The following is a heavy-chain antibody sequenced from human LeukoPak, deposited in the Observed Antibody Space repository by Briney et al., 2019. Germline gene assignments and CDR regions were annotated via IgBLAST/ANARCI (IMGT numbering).Heavy chain of an antibody. Sequence: GGSLRLSCAASGFTFSSYSMNWVRQAPGKGLEWVSSISSSSSYIYYADSVKGRFTISRDNAKNSLYLQMNSLRAEDTAVYYCARGSYDGKYNWLDPWGQGTLVTVSS. D-gene: IGHD2-21*01. CDR1: GFTFSSYS. J-gene: IGHJ5*02. CDR2: ISSSSSYI. CDR3: ARGSYDGKYNWLDP. V-gene: IGHV3-21*01.